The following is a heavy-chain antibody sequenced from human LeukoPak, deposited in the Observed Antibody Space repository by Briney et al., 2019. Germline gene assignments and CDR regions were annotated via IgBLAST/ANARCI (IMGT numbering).Heavy chain of an antibody. CDR1: GFTFSSYS. D-gene: IGHD6-19*01. V-gene: IGHV3-48*02. CDR3: ARAAALLYSSGWYCDY. CDR2: ISSSSSTI. J-gene: IGHJ4*02. Sequence: GGSLRLSCAASGFTFSSYSMNWVRQAPGKGLEWVSYISSSSSTIYYADSVKGRFTISRDNAKNSLYLQMNSLRDEDTAVYYCARAAALLYSSGWYCDYWGQGTLVTVS.